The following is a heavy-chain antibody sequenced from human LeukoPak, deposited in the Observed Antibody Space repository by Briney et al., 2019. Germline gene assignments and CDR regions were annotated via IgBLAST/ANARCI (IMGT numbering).Heavy chain of an antibody. Sequence: PSETLSLTCTVSGGSISSSSYYWGWIRQPPGKGLEWIGSIYYSGSTYYNPSLKSRVTISVDTSKNQFSLKLSSVTAADTAVYYCARDRFTWIQPPNNWFDPWGQGTLVTVSS. D-gene: IGHD5-18*01. V-gene: IGHV4-39*07. CDR2: IYYSGST. CDR1: GGSISSSSYY. J-gene: IGHJ5*02. CDR3: ARDRFTWIQPPNNWFDP.